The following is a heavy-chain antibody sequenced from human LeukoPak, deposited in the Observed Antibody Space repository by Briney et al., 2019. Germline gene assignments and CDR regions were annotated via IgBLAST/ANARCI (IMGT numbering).Heavy chain of an antibody. CDR1: GGSISTSNYY. J-gene: IGHJ3*02. Sequence: SETLSLTCTVSGGSISTSNYYWGWIRQPPGKGLEWIGNIFYSGSTYYSPSLKSRVTISLDTSKNQFSLKLTSVTAADTAVYYCARDREVTMVRGVLDAFDIWGQGTMVTVSS. V-gene: IGHV4-39*07. D-gene: IGHD3-10*01. CDR2: IFYSGST. CDR3: ARDREVTMVRGVLDAFDI.